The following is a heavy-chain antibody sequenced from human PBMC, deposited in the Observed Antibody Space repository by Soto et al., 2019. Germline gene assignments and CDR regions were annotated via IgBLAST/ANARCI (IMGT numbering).Heavy chain of an antibody. D-gene: IGHD3-22*01. J-gene: IGHJ6*02. CDR2: IIPIFGTA. V-gene: IGHV1-69*13. CDR3: AGDSSGYYDRSYYYYGMDV. Sequence: SVKVSCKASGGTFSSYAISWVRQAPGQGLEWMGGIIPIFGTANYAQKFQGRVTITADESTSTAYMELSSLRSEDTAVYYCAGDSSGYYDRSYYYYGMDVSGQATTVTVSS. CDR1: GGTFSSYA.